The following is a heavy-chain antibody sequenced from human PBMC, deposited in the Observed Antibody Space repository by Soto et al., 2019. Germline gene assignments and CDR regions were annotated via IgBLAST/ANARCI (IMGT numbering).Heavy chain of an antibody. CDR2: IGPASGDT. D-gene: IGHD3-10*01. J-gene: IGHJ4*02. V-gene: IGHV1-2*02. Sequence: ASVKVSFKASGYTFTGHYIHWLRQAPGQGPEWMGEIGPASGDTRYAQKFQGRVTMTRDTSITTVYMELNNLSPDDTAVYYCGRGRSGQLVVFYWGQGTPVTVYS. CDR1: GYTFTGHY. CDR3: GRGRSGQLVVFY.